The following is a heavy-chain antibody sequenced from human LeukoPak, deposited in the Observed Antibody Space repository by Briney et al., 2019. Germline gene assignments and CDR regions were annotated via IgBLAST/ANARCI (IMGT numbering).Heavy chain of an antibody. V-gene: IGHV1-69*01. D-gene: IGHD7-27*01. CDR2: IIPIFGTA. CDR3: ARGPPNWGMVGY. CDR1: GGTFSSYA. J-gene: IGHJ4*02. Sequence: SVKVSCKASGGTFSSYAISWVRQAPGQGLGWMGGIIPIFGTANYAQKFQGRVTITADESTSTAYMELSSLTFEDTAVYYCARGPPNWGMVGYWGQGTLVTVSS.